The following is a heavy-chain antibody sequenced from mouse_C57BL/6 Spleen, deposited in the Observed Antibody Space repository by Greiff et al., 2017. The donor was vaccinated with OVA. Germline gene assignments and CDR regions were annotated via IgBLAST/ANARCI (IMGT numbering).Heavy chain of an antibody. Sequence: VQLQQSGAELVRPGASVTLSCKASGYTFTDYEMHWVKQTPVHGLEWIGAIDPETGGTAYNQKFKGKAILTADKSSSTAYMELRSLTSEDSAVYYWTRTVYYDPYYYAMDYWGQGTSVTVSS. CDR2: IDPETGGT. J-gene: IGHJ4*01. V-gene: IGHV1-15*01. D-gene: IGHD2-4*01. CDR3: TRTVYYDPYYYAMDY. CDR1: GYTFTDYE.